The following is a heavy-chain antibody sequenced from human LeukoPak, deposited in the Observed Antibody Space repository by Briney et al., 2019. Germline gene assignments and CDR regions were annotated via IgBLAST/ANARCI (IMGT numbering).Heavy chain of an antibody. CDR2: IYYSGST. V-gene: IGHV4-59*08. CDR3: ASSTSGWYNGNDY. D-gene: IGHD6-19*01. Sequence: PSETLSLTCTVSGGSISSYYWSWIRQAPGKGLEWIGNIYYSGSTNYNPSLKSRVTVSVDTSKNQFSLKLSSVTAADTAVYFCASSTSGWYNGNDYWGQGTLVTVSS. CDR1: GGSISSYY. J-gene: IGHJ4*02.